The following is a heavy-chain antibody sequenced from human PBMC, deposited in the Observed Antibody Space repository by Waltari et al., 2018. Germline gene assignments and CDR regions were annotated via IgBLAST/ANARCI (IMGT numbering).Heavy chain of an antibody. CDR3: ATVLTTVPTYWFDP. Sequence: EVQLVQSGAEVKKPGATVTISCKASGYTFTDSSIHWVQQAPGKGLEWMGRVDPADSETIYAEKFQGRVTITADTSTDTAYMELSSLRSEDTAVYYCATVLTTVPTYWFDPWGQGTLVTVSS. CDR1: GYTFTDSS. V-gene: IGHV1-69-2*01. D-gene: IGHD4-4*01. CDR2: VDPADSET. J-gene: IGHJ5*02.